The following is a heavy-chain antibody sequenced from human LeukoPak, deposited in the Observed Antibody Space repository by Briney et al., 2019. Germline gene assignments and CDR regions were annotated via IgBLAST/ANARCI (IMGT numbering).Heavy chain of an antibody. V-gene: IGHV3-7*01. J-gene: IGHJ4*02. Sequence: GGSLRLSCAASGFTFNNYWMTWVRQAPGKGLEWVANIKQDGSESYYVDSVKGRFTVSRDNAKKSLYLQMNSLRAEDTAVYYCAANFDLWGQGTLVTVSS. CDR2: IKQDGSES. CDR1: GFTFNNYW. CDR3: AANFDL.